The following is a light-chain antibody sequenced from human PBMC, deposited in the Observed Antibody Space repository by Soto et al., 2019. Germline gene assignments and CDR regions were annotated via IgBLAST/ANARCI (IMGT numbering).Light chain of an antibody. V-gene: IGLV2-8*01. CDR3: VSFAGGTYV. CDR2: DVN. CDR1: SSDVGAYIF. J-gene: IGLJ1*01. Sequence: QSVLTQPPSASGSPGQSVTISCTGTSSDVGAYIFVSRYQQHPGKAPKLMVYDVNRRPPGVPDRFFGSKSGNTASLTVSGLQAEDEADYYCVSFAGGTYVFGTGTKVTVL.